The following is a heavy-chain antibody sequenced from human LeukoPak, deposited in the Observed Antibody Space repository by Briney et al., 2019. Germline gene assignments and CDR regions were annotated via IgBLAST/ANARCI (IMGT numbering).Heavy chain of an antibody. V-gene: IGHV1-69*05. CDR2: IIPIFGTA. CDR3: AGRPLQDNWSDGDSFYFDY. J-gene: IGHJ4*02. CDR1: GGTFSNYA. Sequence: SVKVSCKASGGTFSNYAISWVRQAPGQGLEWMGGIIPIFGTANYAQKFQGRVTISTDESTSTAYMEVSSLRSEDTAVYFCAGRPLQDNWSDGDSFYFDYWGQGTLVTVSS. D-gene: IGHD1-1*01.